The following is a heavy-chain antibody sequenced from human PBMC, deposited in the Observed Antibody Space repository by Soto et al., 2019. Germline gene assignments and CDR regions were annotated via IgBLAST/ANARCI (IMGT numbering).Heavy chain of an antibody. V-gene: IGHV3-30*18. CDR1: GFTFSSYG. J-gene: IGHJ4*02. CDR3: ANGRGYSGYDPNFDY. CDR2: ISYDGSNK. D-gene: IGHD5-12*01. Sequence: GGSLRLSCAASGFTFSSYGMHWVRQAPGKGLEWVAVISYDGSNKYYADSVKGRFTISRDNSKNTLYLQMNSLRAEDTAVYYCANGRGYSGYDPNFDYWGQGTLVTVSS.